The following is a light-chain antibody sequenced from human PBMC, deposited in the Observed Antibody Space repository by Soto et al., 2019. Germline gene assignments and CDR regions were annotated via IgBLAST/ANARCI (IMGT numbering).Light chain of an antibody. CDR2: AAS. V-gene: IGKV3-15*01. CDR3: QHYDHSPLT. Sequence: EIVMTQSPATLSVSPGERVTLSCRASQSVRSNLAWYQQIPGQAPRLLIYAASTRATGIPDRFSGSGSGTEFTLTISSLQSEDFAIYSCQHYDHSPLTFGGGTKVEIK. J-gene: IGKJ4*01. CDR1: QSVRSN.